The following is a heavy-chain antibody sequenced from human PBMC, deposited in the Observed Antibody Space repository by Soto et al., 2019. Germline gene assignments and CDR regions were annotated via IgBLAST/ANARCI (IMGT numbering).Heavy chain of an antibody. J-gene: IGHJ4*02. CDR2: INHSGST. V-gene: IGHV4-34*01. Sequence: SETLSLTCAVYGGSFSGYYWSWIRQPPGKGLEWIGEINHSGSTNYNPSLKSRVTISVDTSKNQFSLKLSSVTAADTAVYYCATSTLSSFDYWGQGTLVTVSS. CDR1: GGSFSGYY. CDR3: ATSTLSSFDY. D-gene: IGHD3-16*01.